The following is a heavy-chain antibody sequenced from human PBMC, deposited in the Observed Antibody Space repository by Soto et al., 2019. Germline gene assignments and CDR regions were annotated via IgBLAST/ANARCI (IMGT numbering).Heavy chain of an antibody. Sequence: QVQLQESGPGLVKPSGTLSLTCAVSSGYISSSNWWRWVRQPPGKGLEWIGEIYHSGSTNYNPSRKSRVTISVDKSKNQFSLKLSSVTAADTAVYYCARGRRGDGFPWFDYWGQGTLVTVSS. J-gene: IGHJ4*02. D-gene: IGHD4-17*01. CDR1: SGYISSSNW. CDR3: ARGRRGDGFPWFDY. V-gene: IGHV4-4*02. CDR2: IYHSGST.